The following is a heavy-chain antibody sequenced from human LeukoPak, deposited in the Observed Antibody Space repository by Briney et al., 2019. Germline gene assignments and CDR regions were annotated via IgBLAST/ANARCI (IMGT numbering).Heavy chain of an antibody. CDR1: GYSFTSYW. D-gene: IGHD3-22*01. CDR3: ARHATYYYDSSGYLYHFDY. J-gene: IGHJ4*02. Sequence: NPGESLKISCKGSGYSFTSYWIGWVRQMPGKGLEWMGIIYPGDSDTRYSPSFQGQVTISADKPISTAYLQWSSLKASDTAMYYCARHATYYYDSSGYLYHFDYWGQGTLVTVSS. V-gene: IGHV5-51*01. CDR2: IYPGDSDT.